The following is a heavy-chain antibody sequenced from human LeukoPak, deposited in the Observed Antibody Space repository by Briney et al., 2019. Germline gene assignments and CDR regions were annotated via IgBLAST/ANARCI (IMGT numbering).Heavy chain of an antibody. CDR2: ISAYNGHT. Sequence: ASVKVSCKASGYTFTSYGVSWVRQAPGQGLEWMGWISAYNGHTKYAQNFQGRVTMTTDTSTNTTYMELRSLRSDDTAFYYRARGPSDCTSASCYGGDYYYFGMDAWGKGTTVTVSS. CDR3: ARGPSDCTSASCYGGDYYYFGMDA. CDR1: GYTFTSYG. J-gene: IGHJ6*04. D-gene: IGHD2-2*01. V-gene: IGHV1-18*01.